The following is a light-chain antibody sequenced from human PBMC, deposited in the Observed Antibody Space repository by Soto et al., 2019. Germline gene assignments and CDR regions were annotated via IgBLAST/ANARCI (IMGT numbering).Light chain of an antibody. V-gene: IGLV1-40*01. J-gene: IGLJ2*01. CDR3: QSYDSSLSGLGV. CDR2: GNS. Sequence: QAVLTQPPSVSGAPGQRVTISCTGSSSNIGAGYDVHWYQQLPGTAPKLLIYGNSNRPSWVPDRFSGSKSGTSASLAITGLQAEEEDDYYCQSYDSSLSGLGVFGGGTKLTVL. CDR1: SSNIGAGYD.